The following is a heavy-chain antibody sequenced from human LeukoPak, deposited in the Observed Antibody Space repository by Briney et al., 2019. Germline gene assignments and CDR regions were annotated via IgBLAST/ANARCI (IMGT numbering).Heavy chain of an antibody. J-gene: IGHJ6*03. Sequence: SETLSLTCTVSGGSISSYYWSWIRQPAGKGLEWIGRIYTSGSTNYNPSLKSRVTMSVDTSKYQFSLKLSSATAADTAVYYCARDQIAAPRYYYMDVWGKGTTVTVSS. CDR2: IYTSGST. CDR1: GGSISSYY. CDR3: ARDQIAAPRYYYMDV. D-gene: IGHD3-22*01. V-gene: IGHV4-4*07.